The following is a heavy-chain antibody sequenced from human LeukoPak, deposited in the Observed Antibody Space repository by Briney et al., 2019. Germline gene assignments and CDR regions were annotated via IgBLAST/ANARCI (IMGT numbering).Heavy chain of an antibody. V-gene: IGHV4-61*01. D-gene: IGHD3-9*01. CDR1: GGSVSSGRYY. CDR2: IYYSGST. Sequence: SETLSLTCTVSGGSVSSGRYYWSWIRQPPGKGLEWIGYIYYSGSTNYNPSLKSRVTISVDTSKNQFSLKLSSVTAADTAVYYCARWGDNDILTGYWFARRYYFDYWGQGTLVTVSS. J-gene: IGHJ4*02. CDR3: ARWGDNDILTGYWFARRYYFDY.